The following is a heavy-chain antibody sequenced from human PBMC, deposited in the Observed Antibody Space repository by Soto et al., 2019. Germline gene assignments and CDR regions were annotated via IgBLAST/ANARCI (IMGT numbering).Heavy chain of an antibody. D-gene: IGHD6-19*01. J-gene: IGHJ6*02. CDR2: TYYRSKWYN. V-gene: IGHV6-1*01. CDR3: ARGRTGWLVPNYGMDV. CDR1: GASVSSNSGA. Sequence: PSQAVSRTCASSGASVSSNSGAWNCIRRSPSRGLEWLGRTYYRSKWYNDYAVSVKSRITINPDTSKNQFSLQLNSVTPEDTAVYYCARGRTGWLVPNYGMDVCGPGTTGTV.